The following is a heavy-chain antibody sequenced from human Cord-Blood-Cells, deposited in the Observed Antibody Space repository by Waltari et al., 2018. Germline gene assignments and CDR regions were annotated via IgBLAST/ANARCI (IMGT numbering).Heavy chain of an antibody. CDR2: INHSGST. V-gene: IGHV4-34*01. CDR3: ARVYYDSSGYYYGLDY. Sequence: VQLQQWGAGLLKPSETLSLTCTVYGGSFSGSYSSWIRQPPGKGLEWIGEINHSGSTNYNPSLKSRVTISVDTSKNQFSLKLSSVTAADTAVYYCARVYYDSSGYYYGLDYWGQGTLVTVSS. CDR1: GGSFSGSY. D-gene: IGHD3-22*01. J-gene: IGHJ4*02.